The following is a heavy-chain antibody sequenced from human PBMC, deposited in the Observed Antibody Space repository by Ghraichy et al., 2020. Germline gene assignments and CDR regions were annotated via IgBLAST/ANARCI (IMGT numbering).Heavy chain of an antibody. CDR2: IKSKTDGGTT. D-gene: IGHD2-2*01. Sequence: GGSLRLSCAASGFTFSNAWMSWVRQAPGKGLEWVGRIKSKTDGGTTDYAAPVKGRFTISRDDSKNTLYLQMNSLKTEDTAVYYCTTDQWDIVVVPAATPSNRVNDYWGQGTLVTVSS. CDR3: TTDQWDIVVVPAATPSNRVNDY. V-gene: IGHV3-15*01. J-gene: IGHJ4*02. CDR1: GFTFSNAW.